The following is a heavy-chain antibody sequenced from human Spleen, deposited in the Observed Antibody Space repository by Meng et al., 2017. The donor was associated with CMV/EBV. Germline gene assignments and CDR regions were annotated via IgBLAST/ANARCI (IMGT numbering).Heavy chain of an antibody. CDR1: GFTFDDYA. J-gene: IGHJ4*02. Sequence: GGSLRLSCAASGFTFDDYAVHWVRQAPGKGLEWVSGISWNSGSIGYADSVKGRFTISRDNAKNSLYLQMNSLRAEDTAVYYRAKGYIRSPGYFDYWGQGTLVTVSS. CDR3: AKGYIRSPGYFDY. CDR2: ISWNSGSI. V-gene: IGHV3-9*01. D-gene: IGHD3-16*02.